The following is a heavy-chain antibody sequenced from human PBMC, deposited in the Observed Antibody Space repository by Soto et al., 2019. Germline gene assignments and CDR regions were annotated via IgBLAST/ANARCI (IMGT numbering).Heavy chain of an antibody. J-gene: IGHJ4*02. CDR2: IYHSGST. CDR3: ARRDGIAVAGRGVD. Sequence: SETLSLTCAVSGGSISSSNWWSWVRQPQGKGMEWIGEIYHSGSTNYNPSLKSRVTISVDKSKNQFSLKLSSVTAADTAVYYCARRDGIAVAGRGVDWGQGTLVTVSS. V-gene: IGHV4-4*02. D-gene: IGHD6-19*01. CDR1: GGSISSSNW.